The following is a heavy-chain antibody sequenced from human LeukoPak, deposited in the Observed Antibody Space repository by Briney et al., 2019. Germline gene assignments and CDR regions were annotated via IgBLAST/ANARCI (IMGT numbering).Heavy chain of an antibody. V-gene: IGHV4-34*01. D-gene: IGHD3-22*01. CDR1: GGSFSGYY. CDR3: AGLYDSSGYYFDY. CDR2: INHSGST. J-gene: IGHJ4*02. Sequence: PSETLSLTCAVYGGSFSGYYWSWIRQPPGKGLEWIGEINHSGSTNYNPSLKSRVTISVDTSKNQFSLKLSSVTAADTAVYYCAGLYDSSGYYFDYWGQGTLVTVS.